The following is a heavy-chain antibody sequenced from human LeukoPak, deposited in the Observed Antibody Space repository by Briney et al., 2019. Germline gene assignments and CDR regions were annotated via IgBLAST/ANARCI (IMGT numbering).Heavy chain of an antibody. CDR2: ISVSGGST. D-gene: IGHD3-9*01. J-gene: IGHJ4*02. CDR3: AKDRQYYDILTGLDY. CDR1: GFTFSSYG. Sequence: PGGSLRLSCAASGFTFSSYGMSWVRQAPGKGLEWVSAISVSGGSTYYADSVKGRFTISRDNSKNTLYLQMNRLRAEDTAVYYCAKDRQYYDILTGLDYWGQGTLVTVSS. V-gene: IGHV3-23*01.